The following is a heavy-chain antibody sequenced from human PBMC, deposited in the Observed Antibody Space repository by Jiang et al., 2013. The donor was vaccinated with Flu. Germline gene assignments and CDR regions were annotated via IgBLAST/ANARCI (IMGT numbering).Heavy chain of an antibody. D-gene: IGHD6-6*01. Sequence: GPGLVKPSETLSLTCTVSGGSISSSNYCWGWIRQPPGKGLEWIGNICYSGSSYYNPSLKSRVTISVDTSKNQFSLKLSSVTASDTAVYYCASSPRAARTLDYWGQGTLVTVSS. CDR3: ASSPRAARTLDY. V-gene: IGHV4-39*01. CDR2: ICYSGSS. J-gene: IGHJ4*02. CDR1: GGSISSSNYC.